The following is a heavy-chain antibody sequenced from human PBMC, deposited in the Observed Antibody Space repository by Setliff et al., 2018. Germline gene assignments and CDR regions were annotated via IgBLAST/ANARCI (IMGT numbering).Heavy chain of an antibody. V-gene: IGHV4-39*01. J-gene: IGHJ2*01. Sequence: SETLSLTCSVSGGSIVSSTYNWGWIRQPPGKGLEWIGSIYYSGTTYYNPSLESRITMSVDTSNNRFSLKLSSVTAADTAVYYCARHHAQYYSDSSGYYYEDWYFDLWGRGTLVTVSS. CDR2: IYYSGTT. CDR3: ARHHAQYYSDSSGYYYEDWYFDL. CDR1: GGSIVSSTYN. D-gene: IGHD3-22*01.